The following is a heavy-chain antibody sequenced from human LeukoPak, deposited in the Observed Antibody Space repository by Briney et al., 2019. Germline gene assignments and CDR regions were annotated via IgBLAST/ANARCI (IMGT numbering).Heavy chain of an antibody. CDR2: ISSSSSYI. CDR1: GFTFSSYS. Sequence: GGSLRLSCAASGFTFSSYSMNWVRQAPGKGLGWVSHISSSSSYIYYADSVKGRFTISRDNAKNSLYLQMNSLRAEDTAVYYCARDQVEMATIPFDYWDQGTLVTVSS. J-gene: IGHJ4*02. V-gene: IGHV3-21*01. D-gene: IGHD5-24*01. CDR3: ARDQVEMATIPFDY.